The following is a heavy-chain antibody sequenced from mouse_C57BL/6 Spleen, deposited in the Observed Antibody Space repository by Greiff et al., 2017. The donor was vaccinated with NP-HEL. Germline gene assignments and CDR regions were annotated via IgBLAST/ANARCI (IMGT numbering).Heavy chain of an antibody. Sequence: EVHLVESEGGLVQPGSSLNPPCPPSEFTFGDYSLPWVAPVPEKGLEWVANINYDGSSTYYLDSLKSRFIISRDNAKNILYLQMSSLKSEDTATYYCARLEDYGSTAWFAYWGQGTLVTVSA. D-gene: IGHD1-1*01. CDR1: EFTFGDYS. J-gene: IGHJ3*01. V-gene: IGHV5-16*01. CDR3: ARLEDYGSTAWFAY. CDR2: INYDGSST.